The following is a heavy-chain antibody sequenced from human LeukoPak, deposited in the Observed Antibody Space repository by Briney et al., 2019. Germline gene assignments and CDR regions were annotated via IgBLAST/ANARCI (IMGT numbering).Heavy chain of an antibody. V-gene: IGHV1-46*01. CDR3: ASFAYSGSYYYYYGMDV. CDR1: GYTFTSYY. J-gene: IGHJ6*02. D-gene: IGHD1-26*01. CDR2: INPSGGST. Sequence: ASVKVSCKASGYTFTSYYMHWVRQAPGQGLEWMGIINPSGGSTSYAQKFQGRVTMTRDTSTSTVYMELSSLRSEDTAEYYCASFAYSGSYYYYYGMDVWGQGTTVTVSS.